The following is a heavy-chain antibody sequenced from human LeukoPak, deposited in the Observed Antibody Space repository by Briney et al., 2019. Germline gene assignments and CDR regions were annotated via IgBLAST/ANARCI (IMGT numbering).Heavy chain of an antibody. D-gene: IGHD5-24*01. CDR3: ANLGPPGRDHYLES. J-gene: IGHJ4*02. Sequence: GGSLRLSCAASGFTFTTYWMGWVRQAPGKGPEWVANINQVGSSKYFVDSVKGRFTISRDNAKNSLYLQMNSLRGEDTAVYYCANLGPPGRDHYLESWGQGTLVTVSS. CDR2: INQVGSSK. CDR1: GFTFTTYW. V-gene: IGHV3-7*01.